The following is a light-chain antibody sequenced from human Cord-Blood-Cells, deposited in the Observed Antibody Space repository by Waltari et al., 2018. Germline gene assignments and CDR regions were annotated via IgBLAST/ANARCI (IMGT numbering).Light chain of an antibody. Sequence: DIQMTQSPSSLSASVGDRVTITCRASQSISSYLNWYQQKPGKAPKLLIYDASSLQSGVSARFSGSGSVTDFTLTISSLQPEDFATYYCQQSYSTPWTFGQGTKVEIK. CDR2: DAS. J-gene: IGKJ1*01. V-gene: IGKV1-39*01. CDR3: QQSYSTPWT. CDR1: QSISSY.